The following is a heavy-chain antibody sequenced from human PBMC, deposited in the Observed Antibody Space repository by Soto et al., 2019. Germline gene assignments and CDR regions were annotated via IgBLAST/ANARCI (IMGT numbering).Heavy chain of an antibody. CDR1: GGSISSGGYY. Sequence: QVQLQESGPGLVKPSQTLSLTCTVSGGSISSGGYYWSWIRQHPGKGLEWIGYIYYSGSTYYNPSLTSRVTISVDTSKNQFSLKLSSVTAADTAVYYCARQVRGYSYAVFDYWGQGTLVTVSS. CDR2: IYYSGST. CDR3: ARQVRGYSYAVFDY. D-gene: IGHD5-18*01. J-gene: IGHJ4*02. V-gene: IGHV4-31*03.